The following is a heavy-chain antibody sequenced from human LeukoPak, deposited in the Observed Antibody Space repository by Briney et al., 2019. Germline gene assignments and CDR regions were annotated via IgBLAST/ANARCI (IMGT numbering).Heavy chain of an antibody. CDR3: SRKFWGGAPPMDV. CDR2: IYYSGST. D-gene: IGHD3-3*01. Sequence: PSETLSLTCAVYGVSFSSSYWSWIRQPPGKGLEWIWYIYYSGSTNYNPSPKSRVTISVDTSKNQISLKLSSVTAADTAVYYCSRKFWGGAPPMDVWGKGTTVTVSS. CDR1: GVSFSSSY. J-gene: IGHJ6*03. V-gene: IGHV4-59*01.